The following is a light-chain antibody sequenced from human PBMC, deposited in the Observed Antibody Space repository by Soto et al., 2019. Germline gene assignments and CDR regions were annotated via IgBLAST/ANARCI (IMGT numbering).Light chain of an antibody. J-gene: IGKJ5*01. V-gene: IGKV3D-20*02. CDR2: GAS. CDR1: QSVSSSS. CDR3: QQRSNWPPIT. Sequence: ETVLTQSPGTLSLSPGQIATLSRSASQSVSSSSLAWYQQKPGQAPRLLIYGASSRATGIPDRFSGSGSGTDFALTISRLEPEDFAVYYCQQRSNWPPITFGQGTRLEIK.